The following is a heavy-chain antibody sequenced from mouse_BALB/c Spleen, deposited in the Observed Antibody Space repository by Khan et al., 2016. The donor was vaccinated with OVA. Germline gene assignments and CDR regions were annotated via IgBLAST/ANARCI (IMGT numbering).Heavy chain of an antibody. CDR1: GFTFSDYY. Sequence: EVELVESGGVLVQPGGSLKLSCATSGFTFSDYYMCWVRQTPEKRLEWVAYITSDGGSTYYPATVKGRFTISRDNAKNTLYLQMSRLKSDDTAIYYCARRGDVYSWFTYWGQGTLVTVSA. J-gene: IGHJ3*01. V-gene: IGHV5-12*02. CDR2: ITSDGGST. CDR3: ARRGDVYSWFTY. D-gene: IGHD1-1*01.